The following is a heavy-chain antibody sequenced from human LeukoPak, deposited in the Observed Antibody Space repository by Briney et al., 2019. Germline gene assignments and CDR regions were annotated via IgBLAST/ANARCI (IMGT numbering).Heavy chain of an antibody. CDR1: GYTFTSYY. CDR3: ARGYCSSTSCYASFDY. V-gene: IGHV1-46*01. CDR2: INPSGGST. Sequence: GASVKVSCKASGYTFTSYYMHWVRQAPGQGLEWMGIINPSGGSTSYAQKFQGRVTMTRDTSTSTVYMELGSLRSEDTAVYYCARGYCSSTSCYASFDYWGQGTLVTVSS. J-gene: IGHJ4*02. D-gene: IGHD2-2*01.